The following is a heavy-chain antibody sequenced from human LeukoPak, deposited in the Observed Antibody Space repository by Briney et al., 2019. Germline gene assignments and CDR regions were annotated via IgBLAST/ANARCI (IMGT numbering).Heavy chain of an antibody. D-gene: IGHD2-2*01. CDR1: GFIFDYYS. Sequence: GGSLRLSCAASGFIFDYYSMHWVRQAPGKGLEYFSVVSPDGRTTYYTNSVKGRFTISRDNSKNTIYLQMGSLRDDDTAVYYCAREQPAGSTDYWGQGTLVTVSS. J-gene: IGHJ4*02. V-gene: IGHV3-64*01. CDR2: VSPDGRTT. CDR3: AREQPAGSTDY.